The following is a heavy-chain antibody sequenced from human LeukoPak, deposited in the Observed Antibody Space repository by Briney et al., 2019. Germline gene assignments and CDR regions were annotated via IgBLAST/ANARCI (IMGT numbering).Heavy chain of an antibody. Sequence: SETLSLTCAVYGGSFSGYYWSWIRQPPGKGLEWIGEIHHSGSTNYNPSLKSRVTISVDTYKNRFSLKLSSVTAADTSVYNCASASAATPRAKNFDYWGQGTLVTVSS. CDR3: ASASAATPRAKNFDY. CDR1: GGSFSGYY. D-gene: IGHD4-23*01. J-gene: IGHJ4*02. V-gene: IGHV4-34*01. CDR2: IHHSGST.